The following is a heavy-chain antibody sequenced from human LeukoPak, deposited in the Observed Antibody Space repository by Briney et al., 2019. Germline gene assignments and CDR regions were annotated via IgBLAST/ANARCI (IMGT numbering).Heavy chain of an antibody. D-gene: IGHD2-2*01. Sequence: SVKVSCTASGGTFSSYAISWVRQAPGPGLEWMGGIIPIFGTANYAQKFQGRVTITADESTSTAYMELSSLRSEDTAVYYCAREGVVPAATMDYWGQGTLVTVSS. V-gene: IGHV1-69*01. CDR3: AREGVVPAATMDY. CDR2: IIPIFGTA. CDR1: GGTFSSYA. J-gene: IGHJ4*02.